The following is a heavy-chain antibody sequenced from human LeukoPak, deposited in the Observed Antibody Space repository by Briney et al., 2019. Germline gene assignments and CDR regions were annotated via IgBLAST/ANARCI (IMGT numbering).Heavy chain of an antibody. D-gene: IGHD7-27*01. V-gene: IGHV4-30-2*01. CDR3: ARGTPYNNWGRHWYFDL. CDR2: IYHSGST. CDR1: GGSISSGGYS. Sequence: SQTLPLTCAVSGGSISSGGYSWSWIRQPPGKGLEWIGYIYHSGSTYYNPSLKSRVTISVDRSKNQFSLKLSSVSAADTAVYYCARGTPYNNWGRHWYFDLWGRGTLVTVSS. J-gene: IGHJ2*01.